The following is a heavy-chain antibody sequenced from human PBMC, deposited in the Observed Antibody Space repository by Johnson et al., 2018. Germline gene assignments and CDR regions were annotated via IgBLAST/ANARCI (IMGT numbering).Heavy chain of an antibody. D-gene: IGHD6-13*01. CDR3: AGDRGSSWYSYYHGMDV. J-gene: IGHJ6*02. CDR2: INPSGGST. CDR1: GYTFTSYY. Sequence: VQLVESGAEVKKPGASVKVSCKASGYTFTSYYMHWVRQAPGQGLEWMGIINPSGGSTSYAQKFQGRVTMTRDTSTSTVYMELSSLRSEDTAGYYWAGDRGSSWYSYYHGMDVWGQGTTVTVSS. V-gene: IGHV1-46*01.